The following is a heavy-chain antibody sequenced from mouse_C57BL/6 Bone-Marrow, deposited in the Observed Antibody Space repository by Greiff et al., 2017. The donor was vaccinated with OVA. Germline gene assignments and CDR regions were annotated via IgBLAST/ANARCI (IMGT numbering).Heavy chain of an antibody. V-gene: IGHV1-81*01. J-gene: IGHJ3*01. Sequence: QVQLQQSGAELARPGASVKLSCKASGYTFTSYGISWVKQRTGQGLEWIGEIYPRSGNTYYNEKFKGKATLTADKSSSTAYMELRSLTSEDSAVYFGARSIYYGYDVTAWFAYWGQGTLVTVSA. CDR3: ARSIYYGYDVTAWFAY. D-gene: IGHD2-2*01. CDR1: GYTFTSYG. CDR2: IYPRSGNT.